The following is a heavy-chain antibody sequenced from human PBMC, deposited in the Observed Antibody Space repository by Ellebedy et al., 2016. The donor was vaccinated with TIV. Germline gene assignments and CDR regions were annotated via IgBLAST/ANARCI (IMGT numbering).Heavy chain of an antibody. CDR1: GSTFSSYW. Sequence: GGSLRLXCAAPGSTFSSYWTHWARKDPGKGLVWVSCINIDGSSTNYADSVKGRFTISRDNAKNTLYLQMNSLRAEDTALYYCARGSPGSVTMVTLFDSWGQGTLVTVSS. D-gene: IGHD4/OR15-4a*01. J-gene: IGHJ4*02. CDR3: ARGSPGSVTMVTLFDS. CDR2: INIDGSST. V-gene: IGHV3-74*01.